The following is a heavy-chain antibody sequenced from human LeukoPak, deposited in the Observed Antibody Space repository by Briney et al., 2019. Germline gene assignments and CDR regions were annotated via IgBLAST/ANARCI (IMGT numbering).Heavy chain of an antibody. D-gene: IGHD6-6*01. Sequence: SQTLSLTCTVSGGSISSGDYYWGWIRQPPGKGLEWIGTINYSGNTYYNPSLKSRVTISVDTSKNQFSLKLSSVTAADTAVYYCARETAELGRSFDYWGQGAQVTVSS. J-gene: IGHJ4*02. CDR2: INYSGNT. V-gene: IGHV4-39*07. CDR1: GGSISSGDYY. CDR3: ARETAELGRSFDY.